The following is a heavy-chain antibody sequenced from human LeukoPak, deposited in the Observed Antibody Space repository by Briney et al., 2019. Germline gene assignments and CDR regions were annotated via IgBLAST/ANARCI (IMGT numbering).Heavy chain of an antibody. CDR1: GFTFSSYE. Sequence: GGSLRLSCAASGFTFSSYEMNWVRQAPGKGLEWVSYISSSGSTIYYADSVKGRFTISRDNSKNTLYLQMNSLRAEDTAVYYCARSGLRGRYYFDYWGQGTLVTVSS. V-gene: IGHV3-48*03. J-gene: IGHJ4*02. CDR2: ISSSGSTI. CDR3: ARSGLRGRYYFDY. D-gene: IGHD5-12*01.